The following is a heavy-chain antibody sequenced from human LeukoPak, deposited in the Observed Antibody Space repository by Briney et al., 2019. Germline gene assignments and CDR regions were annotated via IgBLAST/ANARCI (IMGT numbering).Heavy chain of an antibody. J-gene: IGHJ4*02. CDR1: GGSIRSYY. D-gene: IGHD6-19*01. CDR3: ARGSSGWYYFDY. CDR2: IYYSGST. Sequence: PSETLSLTCTVSGGSIRSYYWSWIRQPPGKGLEWIGYIYYSGSTNYNPSLKSRVTISVDTSKNQFSLKLSSVTAADTAVYYCARGSSGWYYFDYWGQGTLVTVSS. V-gene: IGHV4-59*08.